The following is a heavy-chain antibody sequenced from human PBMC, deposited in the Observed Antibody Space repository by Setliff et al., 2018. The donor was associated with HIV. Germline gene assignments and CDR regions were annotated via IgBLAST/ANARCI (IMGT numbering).Heavy chain of an antibody. Sequence: TLSLTCTVSGVSISSGGYYWSWIRQHPGKGLEWIGYIYYIGNTYYNPSLKSRVTISVDTSKNQFSLKLNSVTASDTAVYYCARDPAVADIDYWGQGTLVTVSS. J-gene: IGHJ4*02. CDR2: IYYIGNT. CDR3: ARDPAVADIDY. CDR1: GVSISSGGYY. V-gene: IGHV4-31*03. D-gene: IGHD6-19*01.